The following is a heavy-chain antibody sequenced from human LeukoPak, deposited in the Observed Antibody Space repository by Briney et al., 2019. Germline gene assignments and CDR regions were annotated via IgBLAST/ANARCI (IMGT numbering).Heavy chain of an antibody. Sequence: ASVKVSCKASGYTFTGYYMHWVRQAPGQGLEWMGWINPNSGGTNYAQKFQGRVTMTRDTSISTAYMELSRLRSDDTAVYYCARGSYSSSSWRIDYWGQGTLVTVSS. V-gene: IGHV1-2*02. CDR2: INPNSGGT. J-gene: IGHJ4*02. CDR3: ARGSYSSSSWRIDY. CDR1: GYTFTGYY. D-gene: IGHD6-13*01.